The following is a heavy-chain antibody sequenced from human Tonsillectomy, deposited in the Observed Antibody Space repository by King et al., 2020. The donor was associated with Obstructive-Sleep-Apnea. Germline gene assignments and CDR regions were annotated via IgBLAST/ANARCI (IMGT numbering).Heavy chain of an antibody. CDR1: GFTFSSYG. CDR3: ARLGYGARPGAFDI. J-gene: IGHJ3*02. D-gene: IGHD4/OR15-4a*01. Sequence: HVQLVQSGGGVVQPGRSLRLSCAASGFTFSSYGMHWVRQAPGKGLEWGAVLWYDGSNKYYADSVKGRFTISRDNSKNTLYLQMNSLRAEDTAVYYCARLGYGARPGAFDIWGQGTMVTVSS. V-gene: IGHV3-33*01. CDR2: LWYDGSNK.